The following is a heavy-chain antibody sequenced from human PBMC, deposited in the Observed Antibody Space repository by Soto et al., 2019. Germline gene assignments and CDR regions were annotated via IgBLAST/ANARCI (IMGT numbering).Heavy chain of an antibody. Sequence: ESGPTLVNPAQTLTLTCTFSGFSLSTSGVGVGWIRQPPGKALEWLALIYWDDDKRYSPSLKSRLTITKDTSKNQVVLTMTNMDPVDTATYYCAHSWQQLVPYYYYYGMDVWGQGTTVTVSS. J-gene: IGHJ6*02. CDR3: AHSWQQLVPYYYYYGMDV. D-gene: IGHD6-13*01. CDR2: IYWDDDK. V-gene: IGHV2-5*02. CDR1: GFSLSTSGVG.